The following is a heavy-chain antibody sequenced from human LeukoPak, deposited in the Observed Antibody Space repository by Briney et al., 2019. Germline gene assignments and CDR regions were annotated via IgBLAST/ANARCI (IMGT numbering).Heavy chain of an antibody. CDR1: GGSISSGNYY. Sequence: SETLSLTCTVSGGSISSGNYYWSWIRQPAGKALEWIGRSDSSGTTNYNPSLKSRVTISVDTSKNHFSLRLSSATAADTAIYYCARLTSSWYQDWYFDLWGRGTLVTVSS. V-gene: IGHV4-61*02. J-gene: IGHJ2*01. CDR3: ARLTSSWYQDWYFDL. CDR2: SDSSGTT. D-gene: IGHD6-13*01.